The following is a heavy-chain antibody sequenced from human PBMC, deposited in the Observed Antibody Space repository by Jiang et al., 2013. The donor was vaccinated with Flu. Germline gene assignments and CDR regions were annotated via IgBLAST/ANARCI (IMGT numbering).Heavy chain of an antibody. J-gene: IGHJ4*02. V-gene: IGHV3-23*01. CDR3: AKGGIFLDPMDY. Sequence: SRDNSKNTLYLQMNSLRAEDTAVYYCAKGGIFLDPMDYWGQGTLVTVSS. D-gene: IGHD3/OR15-3a*01.